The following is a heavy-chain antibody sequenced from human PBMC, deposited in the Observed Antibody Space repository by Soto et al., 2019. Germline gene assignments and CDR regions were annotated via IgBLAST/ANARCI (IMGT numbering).Heavy chain of an antibody. CDR1: GYTFTSYG. Sequence: ASVKVSCKASGYTFTSYGISWVRQAPGQGLEWMGWISAYNGNTNYAQKLQGRVTMTTDTSTGTAYMELRSLRSDDTAVYYCARDTLPYSSSWYHAGYYYGMDVWGQGTTVTVSS. CDR2: ISAYNGNT. CDR3: ARDTLPYSSSWYHAGYYYGMDV. J-gene: IGHJ6*02. V-gene: IGHV1-18*04. D-gene: IGHD6-13*01.